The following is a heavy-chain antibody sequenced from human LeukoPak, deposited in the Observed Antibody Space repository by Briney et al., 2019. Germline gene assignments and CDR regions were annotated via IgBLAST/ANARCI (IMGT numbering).Heavy chain of an antibody. J-gene: IGHJ4*02. V-gene: IGHV3-30*03. CDR1: GFIFSSSG. CDR2: ISYDGSEK. D-gene: IGHD6-13*01. Sequence: GRSLRLSCTVSGFIFSSSGIHWVRQAPGKGLVWVAGISYDGSEKYYAESVKGRFTISRDNSKNTLNLQMNSLRAEDAAVYYCTRGPSSAAFDYWGQGTLVTVSS. CDR3: TRGPSSAAFDY.